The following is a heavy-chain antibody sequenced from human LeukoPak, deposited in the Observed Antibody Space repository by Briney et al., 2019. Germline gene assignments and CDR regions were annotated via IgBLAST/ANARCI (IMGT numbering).Heavy chain of an antibody. CDR1: EYTLTSYY. Sequence: GALVRVSCKASEYTLTSYYLHWVRQAPGQGLEWMGGIIPIFGTANYAQKFQGRVTITADESTSTAYMELSSLRSEDTAVYYCAREPLRAALWLRFENWFDPWGQGTLVTVSS. V-gene: IGHV1-69*13. CDR3: AREPLRAALWLRFENWFDP. D-gene: IGHD5-12*01. CDR2: IIPIFGTA. J-gene: IGHJ5*02.